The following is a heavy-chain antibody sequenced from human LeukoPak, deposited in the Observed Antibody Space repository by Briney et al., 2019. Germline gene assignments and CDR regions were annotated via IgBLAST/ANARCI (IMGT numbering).Heavy chain of an antibody. J-gene: IGHJ4*02. Sequence: SETLSLTCAVSGGSFSGYYWSWIRQPPGKGLEWIGEINHSGSTNYNPSLKSRVTISVDTSKNQSSLKLSSVTAADTAVYYCARGRWLQAKVLADYWGQGTLVTVSS. CDR1: GGSFSGYY. CDR2: INHSGST. CDR3: ARGRWLQAKVLADY. D-gene: IGHD5-24*01. V-gene: IGHV4-34*01.